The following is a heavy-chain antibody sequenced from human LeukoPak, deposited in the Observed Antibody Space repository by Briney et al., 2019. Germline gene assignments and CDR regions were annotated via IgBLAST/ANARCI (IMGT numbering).Heavy chain of an antibody. D-gene: IGHD6-19*01. CDR2: IYKSGNT. CDR1: GGSLNDGSYY. V-gene: IGHV4-61*02. CDR3: AREYGSSGWYKELRYYFDY. Sequence: SETLSLTCALSGGSLNDGSYYWTWIRQPAGKGLEWIGRIYKSGNTNYNPSLKSRVTISLDMSKNQFSLNLKSVTAADTAVYYCAREYGSSGWYKELRYYFDYWGQGTLVTVSS. J-gene: IGHJ4*02.